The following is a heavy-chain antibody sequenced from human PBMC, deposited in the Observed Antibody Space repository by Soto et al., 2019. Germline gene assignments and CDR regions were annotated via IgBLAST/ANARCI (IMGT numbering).Heavy chain of an antibody. CDR3: ARKAESYGFDI. V-gene: IGHV1-69*01. CDR2: FIPIFDAA. CDR1: GATFTNYA. D-gene: IGHD3-10*01. J-gene: IGHJ3*02. Sequence: QVQLVQSGAEVKKPGSSVKVSCKASGATFTNYAINWVRQAPGQGLEWMGGFIPIFDAANYAQNFRGRVTITADESTSTAYMELSGPRSEDTAMYYCARKAESYGFDIWGQGTLVTVSS.